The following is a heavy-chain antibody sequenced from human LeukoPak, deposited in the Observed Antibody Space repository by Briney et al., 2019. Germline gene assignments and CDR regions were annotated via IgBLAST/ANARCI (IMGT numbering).Heavy chain of an antibody. V-gene: IGHV4-59*01. D-gene: IGHD4-23*01. CDR1: GGSISTYH. Sequence: SETLSLTCNVSGGSISTYHWSWVRQPPGKGLEWIGYMYYTGRNTYNPSLKSRVAISIDTSKSQFSLRLSSVTAADTALYYCATYYGGRFDYWGQGTLVTVSS. CDR3: ATYYGGRFDY. CDR2: MYYTGRN. J-gene: IGHJ4*02.